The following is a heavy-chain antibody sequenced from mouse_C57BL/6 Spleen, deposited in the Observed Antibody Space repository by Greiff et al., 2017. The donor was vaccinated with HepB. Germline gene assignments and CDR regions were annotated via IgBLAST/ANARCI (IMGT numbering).Heavy chain of an antibody. CDR2: ISSGSSTI. Sequence: EVKLEESGGGLVKPGGSLKLSCAASGFTFSDYGMHWVRQAPEKGLEWVAYISSGSSTIYYADTVKGRFTISRDNAKNTLFLQMTSLRSEDTAMYYCATLWYLDYWGQGTTLTVSS. V-gene: IGHV5-17*01. CDR1: GFTFSDYG. CDR3: ATLWYLDY. D-gene: IGHD1-1*02. J-gene: IGHJ2*01.